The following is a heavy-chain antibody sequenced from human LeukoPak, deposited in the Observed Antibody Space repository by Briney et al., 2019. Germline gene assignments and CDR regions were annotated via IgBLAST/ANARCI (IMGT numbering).Heavy chain of an antibody. J-gene: IGHJ4*02. Sequence: GGSLRLSCAASGLTFSDYYMSWIRQAPGKGLEWVSYISSSGSTIYYADSVKGRFTISRDNAKNSLYLQMNSLRAEDTAVYYCARDKLAYCGGDCYSRFDYWGQGTLVTVSS. CDR2: ISSSGSTI. CDR3: ARDKLAYCGGDCYSRFDY. D-gene: IGHD2-21*02. CDR1: GLTFSDYY. V-gene: IGHV3-11*01.